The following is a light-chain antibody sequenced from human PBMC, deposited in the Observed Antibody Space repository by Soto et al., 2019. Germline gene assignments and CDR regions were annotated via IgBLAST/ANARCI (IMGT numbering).Light chain of an antibody. CDR3: AAWDESVNGYV. Sequence: QSVLTQPPSASGTPGPRVTISCSVSRSNIGSNTVNWYQQLPGTAPKLLIYRNNQRPSGVPDRFSGSTSGISASLAISGLPSEEEADYYCAAWDESVNGYVFGTGTKVTVL. J-gene: IGLJ1*01. V-gene: IGLV1-44*01. CDR1: RSNIGSNT. CDR2: RNN.